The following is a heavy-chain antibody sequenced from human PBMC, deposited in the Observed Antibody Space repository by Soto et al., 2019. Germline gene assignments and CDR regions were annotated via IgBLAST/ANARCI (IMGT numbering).Heavy chain of an antibody. V-gene: IGHV3-23*01. CDR3: ANQDAMYDYYSYMAV. J-gene: IGHJ6*03. D-gene: IGHD2-2*01. CDR2: ISGSGGST. Sequence: PGGSLKLSCAASGFTFSSYAMSWVRQAQGKGLEWVSAISGSGGSTYYADSVKGRFTISRDNSKNTLYLQMNSLRAEDTAVYYRANQDAMYDYYSYMAVWGKGTTVTVSS. CDR1: GFTFSSYA.